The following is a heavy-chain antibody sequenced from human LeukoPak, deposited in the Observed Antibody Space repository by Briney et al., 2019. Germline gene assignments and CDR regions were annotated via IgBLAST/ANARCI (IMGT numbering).Heavy chain of an antibody. D-gene: IGHD6-19*01. CDR2: MYYSGST. CDR1: GGSISSSNYY. V-gene: IGHV4-39*01. J-gene: IGHJ4*02. CDR3: ARLDRYSSGWGDY. Sequence: PSETLSLTCSVSGGSISSSNYYWGWIRQPPGKGLEWIGSMYYSGSTYYNPSLKSRVTISVDTSKNQFSLKLSSVTAADTAVYYCARLDRYSSGWGDYWGQGTLVTVFS.